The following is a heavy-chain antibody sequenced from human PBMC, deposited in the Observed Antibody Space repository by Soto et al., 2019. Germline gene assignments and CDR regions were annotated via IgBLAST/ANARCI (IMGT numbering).Heavy chain of an antibody. J-gene: IGHJ5*02. D-gene: IGHD3-10*01. CDR2: ISGNGIGA. V-gene: IGHV3-23*01. CDR1: GIIGSDHT. CDR3: ARDASSMVRGTNNGFDP. Sequence: GGSLRLCCEATGIIGSDHTMGWVRHAAGLELGDVSAISGNGIGAYYADCVKGRATSSRDNSKNTLYLQMNRLRADDTAVSYCARDASSMVRGTNNGFDPWGQGTLVTVSS.